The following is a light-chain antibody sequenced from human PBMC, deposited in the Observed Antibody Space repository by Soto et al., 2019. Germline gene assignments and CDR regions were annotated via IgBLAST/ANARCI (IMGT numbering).Light chain of an antibody. J-gene: IGKJ1*01. CDR2: AAS. Sequence: DIQMTQSPSSLSASVGDRVIITCRASQSISRHLNWYQQKPGQAPKLLIYAASSLQSGVPSRFSGSGSGTDFTLTISSLQPEDFATYYCQQSTTTPPTFGQGTKVEIK. CDR1: QSISRH. CDR3: QQSTTTPPT. V-gene: IGKV1-39*01.